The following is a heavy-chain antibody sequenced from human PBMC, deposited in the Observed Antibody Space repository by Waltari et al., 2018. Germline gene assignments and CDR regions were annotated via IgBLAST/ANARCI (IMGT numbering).Heavy chain of an antibody. D-gene: IGHD5-18*01. V-gene: IGHV5-51*01. CDR1: GYSFTSYW. Sequence: EVQLVQSGAEVKKPGESLKISCKGSGYSFTSYWIGGVRQVPGKGLEWMGIIYPGDSDTRYSPSFQGQVTISADQSLSTAYLQWSSLKASDTAMYYCARRGQLWSTGGYFDYWGQGTLVTVSS. J-gene: IGHJ4*02. CDR3: ARRGQLWSTGGYFDY. CDR2: IYPGDSDT.